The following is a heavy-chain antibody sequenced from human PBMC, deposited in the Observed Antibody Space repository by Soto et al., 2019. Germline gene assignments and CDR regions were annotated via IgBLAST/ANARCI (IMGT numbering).Heavy chain of an antibody. CDR3: ARASPKRAWFAP. Sequence: QVQLVQSGAEVKKPGSSVKVSCKASGGTFSSYTISWVRQAPGQGLEWMGRIIPILGIANYAQKFQGRVTITADKSPSTAYLELSSLRSEDTAVYYCARASPKRAWFAPWGQGTLVTVSS. CDR1: GGTFSSYT. J-gene: IGHJ5*02. V-gene: IGHV1-69*02. CDR2: IIPILGIA.